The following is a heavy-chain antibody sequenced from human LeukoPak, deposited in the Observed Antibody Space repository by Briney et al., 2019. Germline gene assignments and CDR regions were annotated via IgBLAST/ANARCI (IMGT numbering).Heavy chain of an antibody. CDR3: VTESTGTLDY. Sequence: GGSLRLSCVASGFTFSSYAMNWVRQAPGMGLEWVSVVTSSGGSTAYADSVRGRFTISRDNSKNTLYMQMNSLRAEDTAVYYCVTESTGTLDYWGQGILVTVSS. J-gene: IGHJ4*02. CDR1: GFTFSSYA. CDR2: VTSSGGST. D-gene: IGHD3-9*01. V-gene: IGHV3-23*01.